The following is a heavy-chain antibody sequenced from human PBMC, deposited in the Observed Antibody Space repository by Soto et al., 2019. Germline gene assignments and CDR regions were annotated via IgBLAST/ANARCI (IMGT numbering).Heavy chain of an antibody. J-gene: IGHJ6*02. Sequence: SVQVSCKSSGGTFSSHSINWVRQAPGQGLEWMGGIIPIFGPANLAKKFQGRVTITADEPTTTAYMELSTLTSEDTAVYYCATGSFTSTGGRIGYHYNAMDVWGQGTTVTVSS. CDR2: IIPIFGPA. V-gene: IGHV1-69*13. CDR3: ATGSFTSTGGRIGYHYNAMDV. CDR1: GGTFSSHS. D-gene: IGHD1-1*01.